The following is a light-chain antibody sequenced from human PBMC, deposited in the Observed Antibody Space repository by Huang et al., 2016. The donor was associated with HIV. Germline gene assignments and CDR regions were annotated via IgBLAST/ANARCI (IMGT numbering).Light chain of an antibody. CDR3: QQYNNWPPYT. CDR1: QSVSSN. CDR2: GAS. J-gene: IGKJ2*01. V-gene: IGKV3-15*01. Sequence: EIVMTQSQATLSVSPGERATLSCRASQSVSSNLDWYQQKPGQAPSLLIYGASTRATGLPARFIGSGSGTEFTLTISSLQSEDFAVYYCQQYNNWPPYTFGQGTKLEIK.